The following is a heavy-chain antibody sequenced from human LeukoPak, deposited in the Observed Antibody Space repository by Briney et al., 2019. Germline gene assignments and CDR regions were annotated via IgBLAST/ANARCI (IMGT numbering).Heavy chain of an antibody. Sequence: SETLSLTCTVSGGSISSSSYYWGWIRQPPGKGLEWIGSIYYSGSTYYNPSLKSRVTISVDTSKNQFSLKLSSVTAADTAVYYCARDHSSSWYPTEIIFDYWGQGTLVTVSS. V-gene: IGHV4-39*07. CDR2: IYYSGST. CDR1: GGSISSSSYY. J-gene: IGHJ4*02. D-gene: IGHD6-13*01. CDR3: ARDHSSSWYPTEIIFDY.